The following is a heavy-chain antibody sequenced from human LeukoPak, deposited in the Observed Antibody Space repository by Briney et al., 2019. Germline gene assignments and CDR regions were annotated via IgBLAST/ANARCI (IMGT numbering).Heavy chain of an antibody. CDR1: GYTFTSYD. V-gene: IGHV1-8*01. CDR3: ARGRGVRIVGATGCFDY. CDR2: MNPNSGNT. J-gene: IGHJ4*02. D-gene: IGHD1-26*01. Sequence: ASVKVSCKASGYTFTSYDINWVRQATGQGLEWMGWMNPNSGNTGYAQKFQGRVTMTRNTSISTAYMELSSLRSEDTAVYYCARGRGVRIVGATGCFDYWGQGTLVTVSS.